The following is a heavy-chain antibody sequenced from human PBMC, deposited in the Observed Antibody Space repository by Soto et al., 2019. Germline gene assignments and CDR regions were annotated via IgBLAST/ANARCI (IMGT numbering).Heavy chain of an antibody. J-gene: IGHJ4*02. V-gene: IGHV3-21*01. Sequence: GGSLRLSCAASGFTFSSYSMNWVRQAPGKGLEWVSSISSSSSYIYYADSVKGRFTISRDNAKNSLYLQMNSPRAEDTAVYYCAREYSSSWYVIDYWGQGTLVTVSS. CDR2: ISSSSSYI. CDR3: AREYSSSWYVIDY. D-gene: IGHD6-13*01. CDR1: GFTFSSYS.